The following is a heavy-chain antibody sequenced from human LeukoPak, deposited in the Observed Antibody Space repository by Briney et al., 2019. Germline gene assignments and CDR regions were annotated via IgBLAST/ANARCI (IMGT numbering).Heavy chain of an antibody. CDR3: AQSVHYYGSGDRVVHYTDV. V-gene: IGHV4-59*10. CDR2: IYTSGST. D-gene: IGHD3-10*01. CDR1: GGSFSGYY. J-gene: IGHJ6*03. Sequence: SETLSLTCAVYGGSFSGYYWSWIRQPAGKGLEWIGRIYTSGSTNYNPSLKSRVTMSVDTSKNQFSLKLSSVNAADTAVYSCAQSVHYYGSGDRVVHYTDVWGKGTTVTISS.